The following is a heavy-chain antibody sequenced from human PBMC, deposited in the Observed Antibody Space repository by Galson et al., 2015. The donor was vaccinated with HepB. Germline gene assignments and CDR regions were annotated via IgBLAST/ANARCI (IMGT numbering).Heavy chain of an antibody. CDR2: IKQDGSEK. V-gene: IGHV3-7*03. J-gene: IGHJ4*02. D-gene: IGHD3-9*01. CDR1: GFTFSSYW. CDR3: ARILTRLVIFSGLGIKGGVFDY. Sequence: SLRLSCAASGFTFSSYWMSWVHQAPGKGLEWVANIKQDGSEKYYVNSVKGRFTISRDNAKNSLYLQMNSLRAEDTAVYYCARILTRLVIFSGLGIKGGVFDYWGQGTLVIVSS.